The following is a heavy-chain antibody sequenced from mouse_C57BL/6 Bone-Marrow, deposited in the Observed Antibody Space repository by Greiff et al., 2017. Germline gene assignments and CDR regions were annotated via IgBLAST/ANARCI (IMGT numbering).Heavy chain of an antibody. J-gene: IGHJ3*01. V-gene: IGHV1-7*01. CDR2: INPSSGYT. Sequence: QVHVKQSGAELAKPGASVKLSCKASGYTFTSYWMHWVKQRPGQGLEWIGYINPSSGYTKYNQKFKDKATLTADKSSSTAYMQLSSLTYEDSAVYYCARGGDLIYYDYPVAYWGQGTLVTVSA. CDR3: ARGGDLIYYDYPVAY. D-gene: IGHD2-4*01. CDR1: GYTFTSYW.